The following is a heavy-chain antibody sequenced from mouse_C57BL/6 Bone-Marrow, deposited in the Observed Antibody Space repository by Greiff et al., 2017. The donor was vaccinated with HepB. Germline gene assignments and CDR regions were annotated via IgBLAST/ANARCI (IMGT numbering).Heavy chain of an antibody. J-gene: IGHJ2*01. CDR1: GYTFTSYW. D-gene: IGHD2-10*01. V-gene: IGHV1-55*01. CDR3: ARDRPYYLHEY. Sequence: QVQLKQPGAELVKPGASVKMSCKASGYTFTSYWITWVKQRPGQGLEWIGDIYPGSGSTNYNEKFKSKATLTVDTSSSTAYMQLSSLTSEDSAVYYCARDRPYYLHEYWGQGTTLTVSS. CDR2: IYPGSGST.